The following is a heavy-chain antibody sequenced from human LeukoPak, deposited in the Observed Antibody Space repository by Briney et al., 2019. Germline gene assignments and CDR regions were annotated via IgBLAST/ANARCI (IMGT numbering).Heavy chain of an antibody. V-gene: IGHV3-7*01. D-gene: IGHD1-26*01. J-gene: IGHJ4*02. Sequence: GGSLRLSCAVSGFTFSSYWMTWVRQAPGKGLEWVANIKLDGSEKYYVDSVKGRFTISRDNANSALYLQLNSLRAEDTAVYYCARINSVTYHFDYWGRGTLVTASS. CDR3: ARINSVTYHFDY. CDR2: IKLDGSEK. CDR1: GFTFSSYW.